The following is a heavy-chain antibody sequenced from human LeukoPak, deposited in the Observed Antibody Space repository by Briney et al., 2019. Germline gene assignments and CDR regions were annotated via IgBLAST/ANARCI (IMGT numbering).Heavy chain of an antibody. CDR3: ARGYSYGYDY. J-gene: IGHJ4*02. CDR1: GGSLSSGGYS. D-gene: IGHD5-18*01. V-gene: IGHV4-30-2*01. Sequence: PSQTLTLPCAVSGGSLSSGGYSWSRIPQPPGKGLEWIVYIYHSGSTYYNPSLQSRVTISVDRSKTQFSLKLSSVTAADTAVYYCARGYSYGYDYWGQGTLVTVSS. CDR2: IYHSGST.